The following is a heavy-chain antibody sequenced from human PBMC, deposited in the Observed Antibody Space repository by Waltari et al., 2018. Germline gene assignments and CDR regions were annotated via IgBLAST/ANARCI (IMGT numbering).Heavy chain of an antibody. CDR2: ISSSSSYI. CDR3: ARDRSGARIAAAGSAFDI. J-gene: IGHJ3*02. V-gene: IGHV3-21*01. Sequence: EVQLVESGGGLVKPGGSLRLSCSASGFTIISSGMTWVRPAPGSGLEWVSSISSSSSYIYYADSVKGRFTISRDNAKNSLYLQMNSLRAEDTAVYYCARDRSGARIAAAGSAFDIWGQGTMVTVSS. D-gene: IGHD6-13*01. CDR1: GFTIISSG.